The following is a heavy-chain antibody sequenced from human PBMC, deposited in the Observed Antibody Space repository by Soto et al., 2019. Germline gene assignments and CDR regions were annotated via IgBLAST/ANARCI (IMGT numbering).Heavy chain of an antibody. V-gene: IGHV4-31*03. CDR2: IYYSGST. CDR1: GVPISGGGYY. J-gene: IGHJ4*02. CDR3: ARVHLKTYGLDY. D-gene: IGHD3-10*01. Sequence: PSETLSLTCTVSGVPISGGGYYWSWIRQHPGKGLEWIAYIYYSGSTYYNPSLKSRVTISVDRSKNQFSLKLSSVTAEDTAVYYCARVHLKTYGLDYWGQGTSVTVSS.